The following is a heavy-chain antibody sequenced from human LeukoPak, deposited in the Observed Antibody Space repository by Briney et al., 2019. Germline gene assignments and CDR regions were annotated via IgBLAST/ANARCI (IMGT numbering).Heavy chain of an antibody. V-gene: IGHV1-46*01. Sequence: ASVKVSCKASGYAFTSYYMHWVRQAPGQGLEWMGIINPSGGSTSYAQKFQGRVTMTRDTSTSTVYMELSSLRSEDTAVYYCARARVTIFGVVPPDYWGQGTLVTVSS. D-gene: IGHD3-3*01. CDR2: INPSGGST. CDR1: GYAFTSYY. CDR3: ARARVTIFGVVPPDY. J-gene: IGHJ4*02.